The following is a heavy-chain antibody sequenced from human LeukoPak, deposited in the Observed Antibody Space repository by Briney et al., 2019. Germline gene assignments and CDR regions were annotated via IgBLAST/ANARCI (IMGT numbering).Heavy chain of an antibody. Sequence: SVTVSCKASGGTFSSYAISWVRQAPGQGLEWMGGIIPISGTANYAQKFQGRVTITADESTSTAYMELSSLRSEDTAVYYCARTLISSTSSLTQGPWGQGTLVTVSS. CDR1: GGTFSSYA. CDR3: ARTLISSTSSLTQGP. V-gene: IGHV1-69*01. CDR2: IIPISGTA. D-gene: IGHD2-2*01. J-gene: IGHJ5*02.